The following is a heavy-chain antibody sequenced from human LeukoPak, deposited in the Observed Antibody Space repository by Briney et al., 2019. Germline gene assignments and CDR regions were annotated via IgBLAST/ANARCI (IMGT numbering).Heavy chain of an antibody. V-gene: IGHV3-64D*06. D-gene: IGHD6-13*01. CDR3: VKEPHIVQQLAPVNDY. J-gene: IGHJ4*02. CDR2: ISSNGGST. Sequence: GGSLRLSCSASGFTFSSYAMRWVRQAPGKGLEYVSAISSNGGSTYYADSVKGRFTISRDNSKNTLYLQMSSLRAEDTAVYYCVKEPHIVQQLAPVNDYWGQGTLVTVSS. CDR1: GFTFSSYA.